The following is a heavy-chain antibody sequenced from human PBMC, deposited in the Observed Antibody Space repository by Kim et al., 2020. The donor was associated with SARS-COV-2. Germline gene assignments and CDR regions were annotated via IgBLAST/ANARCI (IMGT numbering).Heavy chain of an antibody. CDR1: GYTFTSYY. V-gene: IGHV1-46*01. J-gene: IGHJ3*02. Sequence: ASVKVSCKASGYTFTSYYMHWVRQAPGQGLEWMGIINHSGGSTSYAQKFQGRVTMTRDTSTSTVYMELSSLRSEDTAVYYCARDRYCGGDGHCHDAFDIWGQGTMVTVSS. D-gene: IGHD2-21*02. CDR3: ARDRYCGGDGHCHDAFDI. CDR2: INHSGGST.